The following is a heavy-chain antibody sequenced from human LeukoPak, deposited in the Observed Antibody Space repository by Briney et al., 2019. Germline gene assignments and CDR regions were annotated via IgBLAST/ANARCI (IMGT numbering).Heavy chain of an antibody. CDR2: IYYSGST. Sequence: SETLSLTCTVSGGSISSYYWSWIRQPPGKGLEWIGYIYYSGSTNYNPSPKSRVTISVDTSKNQFSLKLSSVTAADTAVYYCARVETRDGYNYGYFDYWGQGTLVTVSS. D-gene: IGHD5-24*01. CDR1: GGSISSYY. CDR3: ARVETRDGYNYGYFDY. V-gene: IGHV4-59*01. J-gene: IGHJ4*02.